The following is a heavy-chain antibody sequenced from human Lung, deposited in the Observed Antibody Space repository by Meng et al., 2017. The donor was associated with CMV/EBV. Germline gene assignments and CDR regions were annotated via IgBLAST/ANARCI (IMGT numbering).Heavy chain of an antibody. J-gene: IGHJ4*02. CDR2: MDYRGST. V-gene: IGHV4-30-4*01. CDR1: GDSISRCEYF. Sequence: QVQLPGSGPGLVKPSQTLSLTCTVSGDSISRCEYFWSWIGQPPGKGLEWIGYMDYRGSTFYNPSLKSRVTISVDTSKNQFSLKLSSVTAADTAVYFCARGELLWDYWGQGTLVTVSS. D-gene: IGHD2-2*01. CDR3: ARGELLWDY.